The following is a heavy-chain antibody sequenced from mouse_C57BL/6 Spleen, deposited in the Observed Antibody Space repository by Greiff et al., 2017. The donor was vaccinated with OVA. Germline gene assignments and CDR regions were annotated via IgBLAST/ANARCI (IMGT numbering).Heavy chain of an antibody. J-gene: IGHJ2*01. CDR1: GYTFTSYW. V-gene: IGHV1-69*01. CDR3: ARKGIYDGYCDY. CDR2: IDPSDSYT. D-gene: IGHD2-3*01. Sequence: QVQLQQPGAELVMPGASVKLSCKASGYTFTSYWMHWVKQRPGQGLEWIGEIDPSDSYTNYNQKFKGKSTLTVDKSSSTAYMQLSSLTSEDSAVYYYARKGIYDGYCDYWGQGTTLTVSS.